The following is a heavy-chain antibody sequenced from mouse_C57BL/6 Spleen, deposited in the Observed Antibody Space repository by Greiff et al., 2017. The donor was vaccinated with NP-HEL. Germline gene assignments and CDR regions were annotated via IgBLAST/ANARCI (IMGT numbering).Heavy chain of an antibody. Sequence: EVKLMESVAELVRPGASVKLSCKASGFTFKNSYMHWVKQRPEQGLEWIGRIDPANGNTKYAPKFQGKATITADTSSNTAYLQLSSLTSEDTAIYYCARDDYDGFAYWGQGTLVTVSA. V-gene: IGHV14-3*01. CDR2: IDPANGNT. J-gene: IGHJ3*01. CDR3: ARDDYDGFAY. CDR1: GFTFKNSY. D-gene: IGHD2-4*01.